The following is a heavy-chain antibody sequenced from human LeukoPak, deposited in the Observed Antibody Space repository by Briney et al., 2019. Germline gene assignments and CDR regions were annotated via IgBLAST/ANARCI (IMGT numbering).Heavy chain of an antibody. CDR3: ARVCSSTSCYSEPGDY. Sequence: PGGSLRLSCAASGFTFSSYEMNWVRQAPGKGLEWVSYISSSGSTIYYADSVKGRFTISRDNAKNSLYLQMNSLRAEDTAVYYCARVCSSTSCYSEPGDYWGQGTLVTVSS. CDR2: ISSSGSTI. CDR1: GFTFSSYE. V-gene: IGHV3-48*03. J-gene: IGHJ4*02. D-gene: IGHD2-2*01.